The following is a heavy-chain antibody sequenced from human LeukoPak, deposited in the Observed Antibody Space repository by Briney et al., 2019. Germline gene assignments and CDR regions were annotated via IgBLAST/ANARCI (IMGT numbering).Heavy chain of an antibody. D-gene: IGHD3-10*01. CDR3: LRDLIR. J-gene: IGHJ4*02. CDR1: GFTFRSYA. CDR2: ISNDGNNK. V-gene: IGHV3-30-3*01. Sequence: PGRPLRLSCGASGFTFRSYAMYWVRQAPGKGLEWVAFISNDGNNKYYADSVKGRFTISRDNSKNMLYLQMNSLRLDDMAVYYCLRDLIRGGQGTLVTVSS.